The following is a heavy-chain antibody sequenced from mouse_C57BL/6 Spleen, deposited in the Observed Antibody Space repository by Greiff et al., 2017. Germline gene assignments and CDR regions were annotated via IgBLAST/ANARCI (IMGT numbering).Heavy chain of an antibody. CDR1: GYAFSSSW. CDR2: IYPGDGDT. Sequence: QVQLQQSGPELVKPGASVKISCKASGYAFSSSWMNWVKQRPGKGLEWIGRIYPGDGDTNYNGKFKGKATLTADKSSSTAYMQLSSLTSEDSAVYFCARESYYGNYLYYAMDYWGQGTSGTVSS. V-gene: IGHV1-82*01. CDR3: ARESYYGNYLYYAMDY. J-gene: IGHJ4*01. D-gene: IGHD2-1*01.